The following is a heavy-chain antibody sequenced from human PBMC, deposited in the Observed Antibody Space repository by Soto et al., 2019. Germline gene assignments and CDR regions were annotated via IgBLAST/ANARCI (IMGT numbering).Heavy chain of an antibody. CDR1: GGSISSYY. Sequence: SETLSLTCTVSGGSISSYYWSWIRQPPGKGLEWIGYIYYSGSTNYNPSLKSRVTISVDTSKNQFSLKLSSVTAADTAVYYCARAALYYYDSSGYPTTFFDYWGQGTLVTVSS. V-gene: IGHV4-59*01. D-gene: IGHD3-22*01. J-gene: IGHJ4*02. CDR3: ARAALYYYDSSGYPTTFFDY. CDR2: IYYSGST.